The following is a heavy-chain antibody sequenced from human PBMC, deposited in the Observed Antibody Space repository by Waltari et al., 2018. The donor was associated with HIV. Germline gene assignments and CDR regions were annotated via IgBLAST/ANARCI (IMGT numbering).Heavy chain of an antibody. J-gene: IGHJ3*01. CDR2: ISYNSGSA. CDR1: GIAIDDYA. V-gene: IGHV3-9*01. CDR3: AKDHGGYWRRDDIYFDV. D-gene: IGHD3-22*01. Sequence: EVQLVDSGGGLVQPGSSLRLSCAGSGIAIDDYAMLWVRQRPGKGLEWVSAISYNSGSAAYADSVRGRFTVSRDNSKNSVYLQMDSLRPEDTAFYFCAKDHGGYWRRDDIYFDVWGRGTKVTVSS.